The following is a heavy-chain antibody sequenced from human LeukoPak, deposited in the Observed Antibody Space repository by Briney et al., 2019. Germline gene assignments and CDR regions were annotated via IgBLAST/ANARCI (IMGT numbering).Heavy chain of an antibody. CDR3: AKAAKWTRGHIDY. CDR1: GSTFSGHS. Sequence: GGSLRLSCAASGSTFSGHSMSWVRQTPGKGLDWVSSISPGGTNTYYADSVKGRFIISRDDSNNTLYLQMNSVRADDTAIYHCAKAAKWTRGHIDYWGQGILVTVSS. V-gene: IGHV3-23*01. CDR2: ISPGGTNT. D-gene: IGHD1-26*01. J-gene: IGHJ4*02.